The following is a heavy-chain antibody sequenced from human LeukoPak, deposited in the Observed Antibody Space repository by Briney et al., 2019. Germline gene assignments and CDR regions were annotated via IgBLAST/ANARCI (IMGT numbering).Heavy chain of an antibody. CDR3: ARDLGIAAAGTLSDY. Sequence: ASVKASCKASGYTFTGYYMHWVRQAPGQGLEWMGWINPNSGGTNYAQKFQGRVTMTRDTSISTAYVELSRLRSDDTAVYYCARDLGIAAAGTLSDYWGQGTLVTVSS. CDR2: INPNSGGT. J-gene: IGHJ4*02. CDR1: GYTFTGYY. V-gene: IGHV1-2*02. D-gene: IGHD6-13*01.